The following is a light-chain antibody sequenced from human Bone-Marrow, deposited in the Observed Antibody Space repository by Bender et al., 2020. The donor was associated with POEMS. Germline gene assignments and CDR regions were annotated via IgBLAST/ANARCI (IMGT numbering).Light chain of an antibody. Sequence: QSALTQPASVSGSPGQSTTISCTGTSDDIGGYDSVSWYQQHPGKAPKLLIYEVIHRPSGISNRFSAYKSGNTASLTISGLQAEDEADYYCSSYSGSSTYVFGPGTRVPV. CDR3: SSYSGSSTYV. CDR2: EVI. V-gene: IGLV2-14*01. J-gene: IGLJ1*01. CDR1: SDDIGGYDS.